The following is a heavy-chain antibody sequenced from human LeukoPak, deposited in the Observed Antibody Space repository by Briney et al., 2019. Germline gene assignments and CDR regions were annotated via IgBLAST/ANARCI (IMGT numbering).Heavy chain of an antibody. CDR1: GYTFTGYY. D-gene: IGHD1-1*01. Sequence: ASVKVFCKASGYTFTGYYMHWVRQAPGQGLEWMGWINPNSGGTNYAQKFQGRVTMTRDTSISTAYIELSRLRSDDTAVYYCARPSHPYNWNDVDAFDIWGQGTMVTVSS. CDR2: INPNSGGT. V-gene: IGHV1-2*02. CDR3: ARPSHPYNWNDVDAFDI. J-gene: IGHJ3*02.